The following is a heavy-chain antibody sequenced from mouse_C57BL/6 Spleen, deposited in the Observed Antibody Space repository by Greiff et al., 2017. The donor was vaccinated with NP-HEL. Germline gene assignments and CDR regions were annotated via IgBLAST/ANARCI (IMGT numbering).Heavy chain of an antibody. CDR2: IDPSDSET. D-gene: IGHD1-1*01. V-gene: IGHV1-52*01. J-gene: IGHJ1*03. Sequence: QVQLQQPGAELVRPGSSVKLSCKASGYTFTSYWMHWVKQRPIQGLEWIGNIDPSDSETHYNQKFKDKATLTVDKSSSTAYMQLSSLTSEDSAVYYCAREDYGSLWYFDVWGTGTTVTVAS. CDR3: AREDYGSLWYFDV. CDR1: GYTFTSYW.